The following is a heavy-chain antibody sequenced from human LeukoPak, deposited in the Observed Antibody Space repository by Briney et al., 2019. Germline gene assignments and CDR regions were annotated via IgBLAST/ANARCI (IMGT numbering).Heavy chain of an antibody. V-gene: IGHV1-18*01. CDR2: ISAYNGNT. CDR1: GYTFTSYG. D-gene: IGHD2-15*01. J-gene: IGHJ4*02. CDR3: ARDQRGYCSGGSCYSFVY. Sequence: ASVKVSCKASGYTFTSYGISWVRQAPGQGLEWMGWISAYNGNTNYAQKLQGRVTMTTDTSTSTAYMELRSLRSDDTAVYYCARDQRGYCSGGSCYSFVYWGQGTLVTVSS.